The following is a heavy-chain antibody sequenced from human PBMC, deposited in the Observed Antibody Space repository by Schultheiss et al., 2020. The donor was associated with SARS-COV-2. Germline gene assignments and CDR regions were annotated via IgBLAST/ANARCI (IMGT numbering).Heavy chain of an antibody. Sequence: SQTLSLTCAVSGGSISSSNWWSWIRQPPGKGLEWIGYIYYSGSTYYNPSLKSRVTISVDTSKNQFSLKLSSVTAADTAVYYCARLAVSWFDPWGQGTLVTVSS. CDR2: IYYSGST. CDR1: GGSISSSNW. CDR3: ARLAVSWFDP. D-gene: IGHD2-8*02. V-gene: IGHV4-30-4*01. J-gene: IGHJ5*02.